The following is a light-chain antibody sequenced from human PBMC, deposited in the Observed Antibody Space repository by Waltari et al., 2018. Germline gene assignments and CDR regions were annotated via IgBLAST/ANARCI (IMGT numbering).Light chain of an antibody. V-gene: IGLV1-40*01. J-gene: IGLJ3*02. Sequence: QSVLTQPPSVSGAPGQRVTISCTGSSSNIWAGYDVHWYQHLPGTAPKLLIHGNNNRPSGVPDRFSGSRSGTSASLAITGLQAEDEADYYCQSYDSSLSGWVFGGGTKLTVL. CDR3: QSYDSSLSGWV. CDR2: GNN. CDR1: SSNIWAGYD.